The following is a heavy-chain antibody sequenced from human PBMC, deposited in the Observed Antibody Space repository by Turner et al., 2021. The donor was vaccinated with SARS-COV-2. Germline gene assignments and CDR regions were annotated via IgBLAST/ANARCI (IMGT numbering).Heavy chain of an antibody. Sequence: EVQLLESGGGLVQPGGSLRLSCAASGFTFSSYAMSWVRQAPGKGMEWVSAISGSGGSTYYADSVKGRFTISRDKYKNTLYLQMNSLRAEDTAVYYCAKDLGGYFYYWGQGTLVTVSS. CDR1: GFTFSSYA. CDR3: AKDLGGYFYY. J-gene: IGHJ4*02. CDR2: ISGSGGST. V-gene: IGHV3-23*01. D-gene: IGHD2-15*01.